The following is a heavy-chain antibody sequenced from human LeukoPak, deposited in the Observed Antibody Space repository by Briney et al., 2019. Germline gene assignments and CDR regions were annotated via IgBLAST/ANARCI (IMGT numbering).Heavy chain of an antibody. CDR3: AKDRDILTGYESVDY. J-gene: IGHJ4*02. Sequence: PGGSLRLSCAASGFTFSSFALHWVRQAPGKGLQWVAVISYDGNNKYYADSVKGRFTISRDNSKNTLYLQMNNLRAQDTAVYYCAKDRDILTGYESVDYWGQGTLVTVSS. D-gene: IGHD3-9*01. CDR1: GFTFSSFA. CDR2: ISYDGNNK. V-gene: IGHV3-30*01.